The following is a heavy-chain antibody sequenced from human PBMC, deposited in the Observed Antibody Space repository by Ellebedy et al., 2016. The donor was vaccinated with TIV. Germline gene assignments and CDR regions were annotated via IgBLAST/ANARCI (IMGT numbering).Heavy chain of an antibody. D-gene: IGHD6-13*01. CDR1: GYTFTSYG. CDR2: ISTYNGNT. Sequence: AASVKVSCRTSGYTFTSYGISWARQAPGQGLEWMGWISTYNGNTNYAQNLQDRVTMTRDTSTSTAYMELRSLRTDDTAVYYCAKVVKAVGKHSLDYWGQGTLVTVSS. V-gene: IGHV1-18*01. J-gene: IGHJ4*02. CDR3: AKVVKAVGKHSLDY.